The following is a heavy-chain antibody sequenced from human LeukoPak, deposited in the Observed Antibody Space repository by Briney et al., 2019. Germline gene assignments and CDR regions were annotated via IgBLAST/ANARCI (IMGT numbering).Heavy chain of an antibody. CDR3: ARSSGRYSYGTPFDY. J-gene: IGHJ4*02. CDR1: GFTVSSNY. CDR2: IYSGGST. Sequence: GGSLRLSCAASGFTVSSNYMSWVRQAPGKGLEWVSVIYSGGSTYYADSVKGRFTISRDNSKNTLYLQMNSLRAEDTAVYYCARSSGRYSYGTPFDYWGQGTLVTVSS. D-gene: IGHD5-18*01. V-gene: IGHV3-53*01.